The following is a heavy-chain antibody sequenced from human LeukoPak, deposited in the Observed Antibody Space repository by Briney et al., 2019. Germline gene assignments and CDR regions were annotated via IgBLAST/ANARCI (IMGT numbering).Heavy chain of an antibody. J-gene: IGHJ4*02. V-gene: IGHV4-31*03. CDR3: ARGGNRFGGFYFDY. Sequence: SETLSPTCTVSADSLSSGGHYWAWIRQFPGKGLESIGFIHHSGRSRHNPSLKDRVAISVDTSRKQFALKLSSVTAADTAMYYCARGGNRFGGFYFDYWGQGIQVIVSS. CDR1: ADSLSSGGHY. CDR2: IHHSGRS. D-gene: IGHD3-10*01.